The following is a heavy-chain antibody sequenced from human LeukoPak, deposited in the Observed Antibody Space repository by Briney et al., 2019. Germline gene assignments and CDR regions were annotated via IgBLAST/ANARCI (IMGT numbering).Heavy chain of an antibody. CDR3: ARVGRFQSASCCIFDY. CDR2: ISAYNGNT. CDR1: GYTFTSYG. J-gene: IGHJ4*02. V-gene: IGHV1-18*01. D-gene: IGHD2-2*01. Sequence: GASVKVSCKASGYTFTSYGISWVRQAPGQGLESMGWISAYNGNTNYAQKLQGRVTMTTDTSTSTAYMELRSLRSDDTAVYYCARVGRFQSASCCIFDYWGQGTLVTVSS.